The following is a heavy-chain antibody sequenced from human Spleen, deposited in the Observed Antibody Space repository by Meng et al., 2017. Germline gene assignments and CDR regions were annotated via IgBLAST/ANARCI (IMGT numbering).Heavy chain of an antibody. CDR2: INAGNGNT. CDR1: GYSFTFYG. V-gene: IGHV1-3*01. J-gene: IGHJ5*02. CDR3: ARGEGYCSGGRCYRWFDP. D-gene: IGHD2-15*01. Sequence: QVQLVQSGAEVKKPGASVRVSCEASGYSFTFYGVHWVRQAPGQRLEWMGWINAGNGNTEYSQKFQGRVSITRDASARIVYMELGSLKSEDTAVYYCARGEGYCSGGRCYRWFDPWGQGTLVTVSS.